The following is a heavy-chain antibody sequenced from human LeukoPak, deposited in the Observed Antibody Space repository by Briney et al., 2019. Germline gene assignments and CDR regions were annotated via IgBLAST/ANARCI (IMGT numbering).Heavy chain of an antibody. CDR1: GYTFTSYD. CDR3: ARVGTYDRSGYYPFEC. CDR2: MNPNSGNT. Sequence: GASVKVSCKASGYTFTSYDINWVRQATGQGLEWMGWMNPNSGNTGYAQKFQGRVTITRNTSISTAYMELSSLRSEDTAVYHCARVGTYDRSGYYPFECWGQGTLVTVSS. J-gene: IGHJ4*02. V-gene: IGHV1-8*03. D-gene: IGHD3-22*01.